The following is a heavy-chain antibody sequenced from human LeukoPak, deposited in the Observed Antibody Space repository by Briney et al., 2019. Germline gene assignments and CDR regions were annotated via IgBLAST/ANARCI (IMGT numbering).Heavy chain of an antibody. CDR2: IYTSGST. CDR3: AREGIAAAVMS. D-gene: IGHD6-13*01. Sequence: SQTLSLTCTVSGGSISSGSYYWSWIRQPAGKGLEWIGRIYTSGSTNYNPSLKSRVTISVDTSKNQFSLKLSSVTAAGTAVYYCAREGIAAAVMSWGQGTLVTVSS. CDR1: GGSISSGSYY. V-gene: IGHV4-61*02. J-gene: IGHJ4*02.